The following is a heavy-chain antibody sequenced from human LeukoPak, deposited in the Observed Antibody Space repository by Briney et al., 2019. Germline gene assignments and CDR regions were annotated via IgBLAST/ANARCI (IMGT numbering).Heavy chain of an antibody. V-gene: IGHV1-3*01. CDR2: NNAGNGNT. CDR1: GYTFTSYA. D-gene: IGHD3-10*01. J-gene: IGHJ4*02. CDR3: ARDRGGSGSYLGRYLYY. Sequence: GASVKVCCKASGYTFTSYAMHWVSQAPGQRLEWMGWNNAGNGNTKYSQKFQGRVTITRDTSASTAYMELSSLRSEDTAVYYCARDRGGSGSYLGRYLYYWGQGTLVTVSS.